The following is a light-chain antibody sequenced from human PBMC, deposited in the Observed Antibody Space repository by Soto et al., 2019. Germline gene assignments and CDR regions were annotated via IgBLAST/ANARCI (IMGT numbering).Light chain of an antibody. CDR1: QSVSSV. V-gene: IGKV3-15*01. J-gene: IGKJ1*01. Sequence: EIVMTQSPATLSVSPGEGATLSCRASQSVSSVVAWYQQKPGQAPTLLIFSASTRATGIPARFSGSGSGTEFTLTISSLQSEDFAVYYCQQYTNWPRTFGQGTKVEVK. CDR3: QQYTNWPRT. CDR2: SAS.